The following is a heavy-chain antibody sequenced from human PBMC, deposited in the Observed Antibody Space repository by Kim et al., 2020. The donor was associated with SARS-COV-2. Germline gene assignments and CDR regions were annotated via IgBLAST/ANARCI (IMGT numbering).Heavy chain of an antibody. CDR1: GGSISSYY. V-gene: IGHV4-59*13. CDR2: IYYSGNT. Sequence: SETLSLTCTVSGGSISSYYWSWIRQPPGKGLEWIGYIYYSGNTNYNPSLKSRVTISVDTSKNQFSLKLSSVTAADTAVYYCARSIAVAGRDYYYGMDVWAKGPRSPSP. D-gene: IGHD6-19*01. CDR3: ARSIAVAGRDYYYGMDV. J-gene: IGHJ6*02.